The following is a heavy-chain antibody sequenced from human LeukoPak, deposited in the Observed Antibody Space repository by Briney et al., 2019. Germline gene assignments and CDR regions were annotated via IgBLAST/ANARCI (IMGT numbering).Heavy chain of an antibody. CDR1: GFNFKTYG. J-gene: IGHJ4*02. CDR3: ARDRGTNIVTAGLRPGYIDC. CDR2: IWYDGSNE. Sequence: PGGSLRLSCAAAGFNFKTYGMHWLRQAPVKGLEWVAHIWYDGSNEYYADSVKGRFTIFRDNSRDTLLLQMNSLRAEDSAVYFCARDRGTNIVTAGLRPGYIDCWGQGTLVTVSS. V-gene: IGHV3-33*01. D-gene: IGHD2-21*02.